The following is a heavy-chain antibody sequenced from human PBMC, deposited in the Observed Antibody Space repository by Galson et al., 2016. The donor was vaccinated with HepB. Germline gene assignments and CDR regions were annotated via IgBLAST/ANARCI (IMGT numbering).Heavy chain of an antibody. CDR2: IYKSGST. CDR1: DGSISSYF. CDR3: ARGVTGTPYFDF. V-gene: IGHV4-59*01. J-gene: IGHJ4*02. Sequence: SETLSLTCNISDGSISSYFWSWIRQSPGKGLEWIGYIYKSGSTNYSPSLKSRVTVSVDTSKHQFSLKLRSVTSADTAVYYCARGVTGTPYFDFWGQGALVTVSS. D-gene: IGHD2-21*02.